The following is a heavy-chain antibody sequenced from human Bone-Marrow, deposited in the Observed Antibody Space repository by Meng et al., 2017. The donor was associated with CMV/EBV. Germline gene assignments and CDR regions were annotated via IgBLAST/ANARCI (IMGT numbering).Heavy chain of an antibody. CDR2: IIPIFGTA. V-gene: IGHV1-69*05. CDR1: GGTFSSYA. J-gene: IGHJ6*02. D-gene: IGHD6-13*01. CDR3: ARGGYGSSWPSRGYYYGMDV. Sequence: SVKVSCKASGGTFSSYAISWVRQAPGQGLEWMGGIIPIFGTANYAQKFQGRVTITTDESTSTAYMELSSLRSEDTAVYYCARGGYGSSWPSRGYYYGMDVWGQGTTVTVPS.